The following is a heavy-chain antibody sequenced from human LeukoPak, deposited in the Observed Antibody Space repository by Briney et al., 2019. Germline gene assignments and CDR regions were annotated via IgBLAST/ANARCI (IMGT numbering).Heavy chain of an antibody. CDR3: TRGTMVRGVDDFDY. J-gene: IGHJ4*02. CDR1: GGTFSSYA. D-gene: IGHD3-10*01. Sequence: ASVKVSCKASGGTFSSYAISWVRQAPGQGLEWMGRIIPILGIANYAQKFQGRVTITADNSTSTAYMELSSLRSEDTAVYYCTRGTMVRGVDDFDYWGQGTLVTVSS. CDR2: IIPILGIA. V-gene: IGHV1-69*04.